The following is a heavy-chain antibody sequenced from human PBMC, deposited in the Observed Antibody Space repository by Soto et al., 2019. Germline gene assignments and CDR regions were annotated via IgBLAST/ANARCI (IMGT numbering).Heavy chain of an antibody. CDR3: ARGSASKTAYFDY. D-gene: IGHD2-21*02. V-gene: IGHV4-34*01. CDR2: INHSGST. Sequence: SETLSLTCAVYGGSFSGYYWSWIRHPPGKGLEWIGEINHSGSTNYNPSLKSRVTISVDTSKNQPSLKLSSVTAADTAVYYCARGSASKTAYFDYWGQGTLVTVSS. CDR1: GGSFSGYY. J-gene: IGHJ4*02.